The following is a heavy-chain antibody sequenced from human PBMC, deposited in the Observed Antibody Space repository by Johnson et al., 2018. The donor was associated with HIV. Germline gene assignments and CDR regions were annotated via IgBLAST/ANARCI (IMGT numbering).Heavy chain of an antibody. V-gene: IGHV3-30*03. CDR1: GFTVSSNY. CDR3: ARDLNHFGGAFDI. J-gene: IGHJ3*02. Sequence: QVQLVESGGGLVQPGGSLRLSCAASGFTVSSNYMSWVRQAPGKGLEWVAVISYDGSNKYYADSVKGRFTISRDNSKNTLYLQMNSLRAEDTAVYYCARDLNHFGGAFDIWGQGTMVTVSS. D-gene: IGHD3-16*01. CDR2: ISYDGSNK.